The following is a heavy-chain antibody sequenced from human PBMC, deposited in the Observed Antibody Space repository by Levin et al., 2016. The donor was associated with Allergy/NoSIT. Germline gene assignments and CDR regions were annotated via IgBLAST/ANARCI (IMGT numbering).Heavy chain of an antibody. V-gene: IGHV3-74*01. CDR3: ARDSGSGFDY. D-gene: IGHD6-25*01. Sequence: TASGFTFSDYWMHWVRQAPGKGLEWVSRVSYDANITSYADSVRGRFAVSRDDARNTLYLQMDNLRADDTALYYCARDSGSGFDYWGRGVLVIVSS. CDR2: VSYDANIT. CDR1: GFTFSDYW. J-gene: IGHJ4*02.